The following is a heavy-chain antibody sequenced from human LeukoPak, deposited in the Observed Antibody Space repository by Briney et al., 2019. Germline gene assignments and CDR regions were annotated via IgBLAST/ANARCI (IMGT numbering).Heavy chain of an antibody. D-gene: IGHD4-17*01. J-gene: IGHJ4*02. CDR1: GFTFSSYS. Sequence: PGGSLRLSCAASGFTFSSYSMNWVRQAPGKGLEWVSSISSSSSYIYYADSVKGRFTISRDNAKNSLYLQMNSLRAEDTAVYYCAKAYGDSYDELPNDYWGQGTLVTVSS. CDR3: AKAYGDSYDELPNDY. V-gene: IGHV3-21*04. CDR2: ISSSSSYI.